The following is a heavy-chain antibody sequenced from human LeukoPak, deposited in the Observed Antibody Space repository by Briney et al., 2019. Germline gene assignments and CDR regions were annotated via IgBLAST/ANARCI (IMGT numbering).Heavy chain of an antibody. D-gene: IGHD6-13*01. V-gene: IGHV3-7*03. J-gene: IGHJ3*02. Sequence: PGGSLRLSCAASGFTLNNAWMSWVRQAPGKGLEWVANMKQDGSEIYYLDSVKGRFTISRDNAKNSLYLEMNSLRAEDSALYYCTREGYTSSALDAFDIWGQGTMVTVS. CDR1: GFTLNNAW. CDR3: TREGYTSSALDAFDI. CDR2: MKQDGSEI.